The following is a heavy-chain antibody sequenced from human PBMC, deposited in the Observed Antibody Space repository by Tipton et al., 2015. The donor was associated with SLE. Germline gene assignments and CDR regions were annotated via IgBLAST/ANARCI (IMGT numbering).Heavy chain of an antibody. J-gene: IGHJ4*02. Sequence: SLRLSCAASGFTFSSYAMSWVRQAPGKGLEWVSAISGSGGSTYYADSVKGRFTISRDNSKNTLYLQMNSLRAEDTAVYYCAKDPSGCSGGSCYGYWGQGPLVTVSS. D-gene: IGHD2-15*01. CDR1: GFTFSSYA. CDR2: ISGSGGST. V-gene: IGHV3-23*01. CDR3: AKDPSGCSGGSCYGY.